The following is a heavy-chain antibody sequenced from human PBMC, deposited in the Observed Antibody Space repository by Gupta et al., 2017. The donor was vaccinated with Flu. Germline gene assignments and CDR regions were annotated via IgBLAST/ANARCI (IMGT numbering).Heavy chain of an antibody. J-gene: IGHJ6*02. CDR1: GGSITSSNYY. Sequence: QLPLQESGPGLVKPSETLSLTCTVSGGSITSSNYYWGWIRQPPGKGLEWIGSIYYSGSTYYNPPRKSPVPIAVDTSKNQGSRKLSSVTAADTDVYYCASLVAEDSNSSWRYYYDGMDGWGQGTTVTVS. V-gene: IGHV4-39*01. CDR3: ASLVAEDSNSSWRYYYDGMDG. CDR2: IYYSGST. D-gene: IGHD6-6*01.